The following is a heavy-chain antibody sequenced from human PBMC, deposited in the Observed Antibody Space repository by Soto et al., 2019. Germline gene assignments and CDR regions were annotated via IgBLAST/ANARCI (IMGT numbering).Heavy chain of an antibody. CDR2: IYRSGST. Sequence: HPGGSLRLSCAASGFSVSDTYMSWVRQAPGKALEWVSVIYRSGSTYYADSVRGRFTISRDSSKNTLYLQMSSLRADDTAVYYCARDSEYCSAGTCSPCNMDVWGQGTTVTVSS. J-gene: IGHJ6*02. CDR1: GFSVSDTY. CDR3: ARDSEYCSAGTCSPCNMDV. V-gene: IGHV3-53*01. D-gene: IGHD2-15*01.